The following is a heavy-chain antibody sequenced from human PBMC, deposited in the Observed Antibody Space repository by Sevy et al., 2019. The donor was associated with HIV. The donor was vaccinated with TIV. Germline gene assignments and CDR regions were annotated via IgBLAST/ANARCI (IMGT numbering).Heavy chain of an antibody. CDR1: GGSISSYF. Sequence: SETLSLTCSVSGGSISSYFWTWVRQSPGKGLEWIGNIYFTGTTDYSPSLKSRVTLSLDTSKRHFSLILNSVTAAETAVYYCARDSSARPGVFDYWGQGTLVTVSS. J-gene: IGHJ4*02. CDR3: ARDSSARPGVFDY. V-gene: IGHV4-59*01. D-gene: IGHD6-6*01. CDR2: IYFTGTT.